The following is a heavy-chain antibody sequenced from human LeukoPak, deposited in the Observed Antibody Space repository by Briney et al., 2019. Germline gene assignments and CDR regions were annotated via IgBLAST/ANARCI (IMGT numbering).Heavy chain of an antibody. CDR2: ISNSGGST. J-gene: IGHJ1*01. CDR1: GFTFSSYA. V-gene: IGHV3-23*01. Sequence: GGSLRLSCAASGFTFSSYAMSWVRQAPGKGLEWVSGISNSGGSTYYADSVKGRFTISRDNSKNTLYLQMNSLRAEDTAVYYCAKWGYCSGGGCQLTQYFQHWGQGTLVTVSS. D-gene: IGHD2-15*01. CDR3: AKWGYCSGGGCQLTQYFQH.